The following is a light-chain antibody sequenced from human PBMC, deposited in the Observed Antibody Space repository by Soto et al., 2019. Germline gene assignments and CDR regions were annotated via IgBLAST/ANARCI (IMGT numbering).Light chain of an antibody. J-gene: IGKJ1*01. CDR3: MQALQTPCT. CDR2: LGS. CDR1: QRLLHSNGYNY. V-gene: IGKV2-28*01. Sequence: DIVMTQSTLSLPVTPGEPASISCSSSQRLLHSNGYNYLDWYLQKPGQSQQLLIYLGSNRASGDPDRFSGSGSGTDFTLKISRVEAEDFGVYYCMQALQTPCTFGQGTKVEIK.